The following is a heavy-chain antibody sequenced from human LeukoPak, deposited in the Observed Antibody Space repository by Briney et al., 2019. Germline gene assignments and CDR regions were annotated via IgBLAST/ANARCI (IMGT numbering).Heavy chain of an antibody. J-gene: IGHJ4*02. CDR1: GGSFSGYY. Sequence: SETLSLTCAVYGGSFSGYYWSWIRRPPGKGLEWIGEINHSGSTNYNPSLKSRVTISVDTSKNQFSLKLSSVTAADTAVYYCARLGWIQLRSRGFDYWGQGTLVTVSS. CDR3: ARLGWIQLRSRGFDY. D-gene: IGHD5-18*01. V-gene: IGHV4-34*01. CDR2: INHSGST.